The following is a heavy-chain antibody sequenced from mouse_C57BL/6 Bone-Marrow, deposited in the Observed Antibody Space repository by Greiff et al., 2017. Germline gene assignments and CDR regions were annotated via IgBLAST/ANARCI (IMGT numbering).Heavy chain of an antibody. CDR3: VRHVYYAMDY. Sequence: EVKVVESGGGLVQPKGSLKLSCAASGFSFNTYAMNWVRQAPGKGLEWVARIRSKSNNYATYYADSVKDRFTISRDDSESMLYLQMNNLKTEDTAMYYCVRHVYYAMDYWGQGTSVTVSS. CDR2: IRSKSNNYAT. CDR1: GFSFNTYA. V-gene: IGHV10-1*01. J-gene: IGHJ4*01.